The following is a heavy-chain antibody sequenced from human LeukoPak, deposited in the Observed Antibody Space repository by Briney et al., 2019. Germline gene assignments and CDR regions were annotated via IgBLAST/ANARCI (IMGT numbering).Heavy chain of an antibody. CDR2: IYYSGST. D-gene: IGHD1-26*01. J-gene: IGHJ4*02. CDR1: GGSIGSSSYY. CDR3: ARRRIVGATWGY. Sequence: SETLSLTCTVSGGSIGSSSYYWGWIRQPPGKGLEWIGSIYYSGSTYYNPPLKSRVTISVDTSKNQFSLKLSSVAAADTAVYYCARRRIVGATWGYWGQGTLVTVSS. V-gene: IGHV4-39*01.